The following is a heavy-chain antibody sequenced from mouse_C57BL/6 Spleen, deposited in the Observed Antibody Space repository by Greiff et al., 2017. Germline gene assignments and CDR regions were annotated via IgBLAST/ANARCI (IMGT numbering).Heavy chain of an antibody. J-gene: IGHJ2*01. Sequence: QVQLQQPGTELVKPGASVKLSCKASGYTFTSYWMHWVKQRPGQGLEWIGKINPGNGGTNYNEKFKGKATLTVDKSSSTAYMQLSSLTSEDSAVYYCASGGDVLAMGGQG. D-gene: IGHD1-1*02. CDR3: ASGGDVLAM. CDR1: GYTFTSYW. CDR2: INPGNGGT. V-gene: IGHV1-53*01.